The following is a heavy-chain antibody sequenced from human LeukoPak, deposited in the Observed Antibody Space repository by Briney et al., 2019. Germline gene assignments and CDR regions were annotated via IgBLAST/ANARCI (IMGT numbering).Heavy chain of an antibody. J-gene: IGHJ4*02. CDR1: GYTFTGYY. V-gene: IGHV1-2*02. CDR2: IIPNSGGT. D-gene: IGHD3-10*01. Sequence: ASVKVSCKASGYTFTGYYIHWVRQAPGQGLEWMGWIIPNSGGTAYAQHFEGRVSMTRDTSITTAYMELSRLRSDDTAMYYCARIRTSGSYFNAWGQGSLVTVSS. CDR3: ARIRTSGSYFNA.